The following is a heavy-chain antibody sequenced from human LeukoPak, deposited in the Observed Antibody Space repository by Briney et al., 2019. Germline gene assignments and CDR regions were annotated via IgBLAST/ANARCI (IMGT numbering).Heavy chain of an antibody. Sequence: ASVKVSCKASGYTFTSYVRNWVRQPPGQGLEWMGCININTGNPTFVQGFTGRFVFHLYTSVNTAYLQISSLKTEDTAVYYCARDHVKLGSGFHPFDAFDIWGQGTMVTVSS. V-gene: IGHV7-4-1*02. CDR1: GYTFTSYV. D-gene: IGHD3-22*01. J-gene: IGHJ3*02. CDR2: ININTGNP. CDR3: ARDHVKLGSGFHPFDAFDI.